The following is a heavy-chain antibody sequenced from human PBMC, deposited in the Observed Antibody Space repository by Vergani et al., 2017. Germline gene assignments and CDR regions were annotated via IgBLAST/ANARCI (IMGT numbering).Heavy chain of an antibody. J-gene: IGHJ4*02. CDR1: GFTFSGHA. CDR2: ITSSGRTT. D-gene: IGHD6-13*01. V-gene: IGHV3-23*01. Sequence: EVQLLESGGGVVQPGGSLRLSCAASGFTFSGHAMSWVRQAPGKGLEWVSGITSSGRTTNYADSVNGRFTISRDNSKDTLYLQMNNVRADDTSVYYCAKELIVPGAVPIVTPFDHWGPGSLGTVPS. CDR3: AKELIVPGAVPIVTPFDH.